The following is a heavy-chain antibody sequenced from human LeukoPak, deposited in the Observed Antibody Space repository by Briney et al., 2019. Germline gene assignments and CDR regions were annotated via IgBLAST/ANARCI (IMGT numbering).Heavy chain of an antibody. CDR1: GFRVSDDY. J-gene: IGHJ5*02. D-gene: IGHD3/OR15-3a*01. Sequence: GGSLRLSCAVSGFRVSDDYMSWVRQAPGKGLEWVGLIRDSGEAFYADFARGRFAISRDESENTLYLQMNSLRVEDTAVYFCARDRAANQDWVEFDPWGQGTPVIVSS. CDR3: ARDRAANQDWVEFDP. V-gene: IGHV3-66*03. CDR2: IRDSGEA.